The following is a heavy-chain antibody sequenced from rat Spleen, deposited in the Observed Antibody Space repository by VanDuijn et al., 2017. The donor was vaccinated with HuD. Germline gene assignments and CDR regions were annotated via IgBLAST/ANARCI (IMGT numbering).Heavy chain of an antibody. CDR1: GFTFSDYA. CDR3: ATTPGRPFAY. D-gene: IGHD5-1*01. J-gene: IGHJ3*01. CDR2: ISSEGRSS. Sequence: EVQLVESGGGLVQPGRSLKLSCAASGFTFSDYAMAWVRQAPKKGLEWVATISSEGRSSYYRDSVKGRFTISRDSAKSTLYLQMDSLRSEDTATYYCATTPGRPFAYWGQGALVTVSS. V-gene: IGHV5-17*01.